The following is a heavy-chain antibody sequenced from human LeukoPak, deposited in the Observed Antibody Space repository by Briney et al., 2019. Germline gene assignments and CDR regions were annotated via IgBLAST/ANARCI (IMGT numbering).Heavy chain of an antibody. J-gene: IGHJ4*02. CDR3: ARDSLLAAPYTDH. V-gene: IGHV1-18*01. CDR2: TSDYSGNP. D-gene: IGHD3-10*01. CDR1: GYTFTSYG. Sequence: ASVKVSCKASGYTFTSYGISWVRQAPGQGLEWMGWTSDYSGNPNYAQKFQGRVTMTADTFTSTAYMELRSLRSDDTAVYFCARDSLLAAPYTDHWGQGTLVTVSS.